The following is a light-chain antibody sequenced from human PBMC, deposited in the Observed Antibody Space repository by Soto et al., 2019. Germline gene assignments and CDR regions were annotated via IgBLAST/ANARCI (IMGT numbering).Light chain of an antibody. J-gene: IGKJ1*01. CDR3: QYWDDYSWT. Sequence: DIQMTQSPSTLSESVGDRVTITCRASQSITDWLAWYQQKPGKAPKFQIYKASNLEGGVPSRFSGSGSGTEFTLTISSVQPDDFATYYCQYWDDYSWTFGQGTKVEIK. CDR2: KAS. CDR1: QSITDW. V-gene: IGKV1-5*03.